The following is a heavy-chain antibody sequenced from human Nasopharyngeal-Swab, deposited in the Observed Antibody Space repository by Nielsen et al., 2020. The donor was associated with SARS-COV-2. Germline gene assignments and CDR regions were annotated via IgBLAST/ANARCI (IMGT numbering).Heavy chain of an antibody. CDR3: ARDSTGYSSGWEARIDY. J-gene: IGHJ4*02. V-gene: IGHV3-48*03. CDR2: ISSSGSTI. CDR1: GFTFSSYE. Sequence: GESLKISCAASGFTFSSYEMNWVRQAPGKGLEWASYISSSGSTIYYADSVKGRFTISRDNAKNSLYLQMNSLRAEDTAVYYCARDSTGYSSGWEARIDYWGQGTLVTVSS. D-gene: IGHD6-19*01.